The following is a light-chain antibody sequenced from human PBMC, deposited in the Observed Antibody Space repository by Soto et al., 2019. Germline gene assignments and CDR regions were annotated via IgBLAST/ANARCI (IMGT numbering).Light chain of an antibody. CDR1: QSVSSY. CDR3: QQHSNWPLT. V-gene: IGKV3-11*01. CDR2: DAS. J-gene: IGKJ4*01. Sequence: EIVLTQSPATLSLSPGERATLSCRASQSVSSYLAWYQQKPGQAPRLLIYDASNRAAGIPARFSGSGSGTDFTLTISSLETEDFAVYYCQQHSNWPLTFGGRTKVEIK.